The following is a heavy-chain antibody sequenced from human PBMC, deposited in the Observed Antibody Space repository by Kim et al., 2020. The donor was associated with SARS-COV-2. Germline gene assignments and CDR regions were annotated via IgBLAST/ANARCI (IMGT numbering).Heavy chain of an antibody. J-gene: IGHJ4*02. CDR2: IWYDGSNK. CDR1: GFTFSSYG. Sequence: GGSLRLSCAASGFTFSSYGMHWVRQAPGKGLEWVAVIWYDGSNKYYADSVKCRFTISRDNSKNTLYLQMNSLRAEDTAVYYCARDEWDSSGYYSFDYWGQGTLVTVSS. D-gene: IGHD3-22*01. V-gene: IGHV3-33*01. CDR3: ARDEWDSSGYYSFDY.